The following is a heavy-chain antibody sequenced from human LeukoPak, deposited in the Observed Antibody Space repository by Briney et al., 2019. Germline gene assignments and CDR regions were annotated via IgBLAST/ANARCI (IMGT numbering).Heavy chain of an antibody. CDR1: GFTFSSYG. CDR3: ARTYSSSWRDAFDI. V-gene: IGHV3-33*01. J-gene: IGHJ3*02. D-gene: IGHD6-13*01. CDR2: IWYDGSNK. Sequence: PGGSLRLSCAASGFTFSSYGIHWVRQAPGKGLEWVAVIWYDGSNKYYADSVKGRFTISRDNSKNTLYLQMNSLRAEDTAVYYCARTYSSSWRDAFDIWGQGTMVTVSS.